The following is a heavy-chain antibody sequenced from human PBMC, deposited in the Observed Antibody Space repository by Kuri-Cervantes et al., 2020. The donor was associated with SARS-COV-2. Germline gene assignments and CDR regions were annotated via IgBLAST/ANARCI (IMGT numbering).Heavy chain of an antibody. CDR2: IDWDDDK. CDR1: GFSLTTSGMC. D-gene: IGHD4-11*01. V-gene: IGHV2-70*11. J-gene: IGHJ4*02. Sequence: SGPTLVKPTQTLTLTCTFSGFSLTTSGMCVAWIRQPPGKALEWLARIDWDDDKYYKTSLNTRLSISKDTSKGQVVLTMTNMDPVDTATYYCARIRAATVIADYWGQGTLVTVSS. CDR3: ARIRAATVIADY.